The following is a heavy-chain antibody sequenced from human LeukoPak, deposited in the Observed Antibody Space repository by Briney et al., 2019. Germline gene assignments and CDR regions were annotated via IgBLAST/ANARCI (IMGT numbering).Heavy chain of an antibody. CDR2: INPNSGGT. Sequence: ASVKVSCKASGYTFTGYYMHWVRQAPGQGLEWMGRINPNSGGTNYAQKFQGRVTMTRDTSISTDYMELSRLRSDDTAVYYCARERVVVVHDAFDIWGQGTMVTVSS. D-gene: IGHD2-21*01. J-gene: IGHJ3*02. CDR1: GYTFTGYY. V-gene: IGHV1-2*06. CDR3: ARERVVVVHDAFDI.